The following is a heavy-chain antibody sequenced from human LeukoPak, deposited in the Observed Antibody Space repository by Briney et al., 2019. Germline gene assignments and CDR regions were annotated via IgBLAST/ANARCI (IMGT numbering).Heavy chain of an antibody. CDR3: ARDTYYYDSSGYYPSDY. CDR1: GYTFTGYY. V-gene: IGHV1-2*02. D-gene: IGHD3-22*01. CDR2: ISPNSGGT. Sequence: ASVKVSCKASGYTFTGYYMHWVRQAPGQGLEWMGWISPNSGGTNYAQKFQGRVTMTRDTSISTAYMELSRLRSDDTAVYYCARDTYYYDSSGYYPSDYWGQGTLVTVSS. J-gene: IGHJ4*02.